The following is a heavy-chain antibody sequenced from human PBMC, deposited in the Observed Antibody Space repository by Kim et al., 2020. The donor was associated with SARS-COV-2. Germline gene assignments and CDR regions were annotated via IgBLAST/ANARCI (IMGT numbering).Heavy chain of an antibody. V-gene: IGHV3-23*01. CDR1: GFTFSSYA. J-gene: IGHJ3*02. D-gene: IGHD3-10*01. CDR2: ISGSGGST. CDR3: AKDHSGGGSGSYDAFDI. Sequence: GGSLRLSCAASGFTFSSYAMSWVRQAPGKGLEWVSAISGSGGSTYYADSVKGRFTISRDNSKNTLYLQMNSLRAEDTAVYYCAKDHSGGGSGSYDAFDIWGQGTMVTVSS.